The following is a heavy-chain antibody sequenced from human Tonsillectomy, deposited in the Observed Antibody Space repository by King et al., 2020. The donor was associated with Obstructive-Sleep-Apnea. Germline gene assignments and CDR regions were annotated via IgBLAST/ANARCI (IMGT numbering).Heavy chain of an antibody. D-gene: IGHD4-23*01. CDR2: INTNTGNP. CDR1: GYTFTKYA. CDR3: ATTSHGGNEDYGLDV. Sequence: QVQLVESGSELRKPGASVKVSCKASGYTFTKYAMNWVRQAPGQGLEWMGWINTNTGNPTFAQGFTGRFVFSLDTSVNTAFLQISSLKAEDTALYYCATTSHGGNEDYGLDVWGQGTTVTVSS. J-gene: IGHJ6*02. V-gene: IGHV7-4-1*02.